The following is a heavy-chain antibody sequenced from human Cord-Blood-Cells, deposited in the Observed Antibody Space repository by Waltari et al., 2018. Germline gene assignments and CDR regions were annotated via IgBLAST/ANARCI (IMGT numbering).Heavy chain of an antibody. CDR1: GFTVSSNY. J-gene: IGHJ6*02. D-gene: IGHD6-6*01. CDR2: IYSGGST. V-gene: IGHV3-53*02. CDR3: ARDLAAHHYYYGMDV. Sequence: EVQLVETGGGLIQPGGSLRLSCAASGFTVSSNYMSWVRQCPGKGLEWVSVIYSGGSTYYADSVKGRFTISRDNSKNTLYLQMNSLRAEDTAVYYCARDLAAHHYYYGMDVWGQGTTVTVSS.